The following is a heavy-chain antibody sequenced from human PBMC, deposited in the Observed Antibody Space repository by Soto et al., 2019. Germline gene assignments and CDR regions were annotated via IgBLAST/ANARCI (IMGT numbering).Heavy chain of an antibody. CDR2: VKQDGSEK. Sequence: GGSLRLSCAASGFTFSSHWMSWVRQAPGKGLEWVASVKQDGSEKYYVDSVKGRFTISRDSADNSLFLQMNSLRAEDTAVYYCVRNRASMDSWGQGTLVTVSS. CDR1: GFTFSSHW. D-gene: IGHD2-2*01. CDR3: VRNRASMDS. V-gene: IGHV3-7*04. J-gene: IGHJ5*01.